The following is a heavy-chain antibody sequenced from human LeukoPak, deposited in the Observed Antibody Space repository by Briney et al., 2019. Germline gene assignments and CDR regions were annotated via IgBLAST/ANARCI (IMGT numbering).Heavy chain of an antibody. CDR2: IYYSGST. CDR1: GGSISSSSYY. J-gene: IGHJ5*02. CDR3: ARVRFGEFSFDP. Sequence: SETLSLTCTVSGGSISSSSYYWGWIRQPPGKGLEWIGSIYYSGSTYYNPSLKSRVTISVDTSKNQFSLKLSSVTAADTAVYYCARVRFGEFSFDPWGQGTLVTVSS. D-gene: IGHD3-10*01. V-gene: IGHV4-39*07.